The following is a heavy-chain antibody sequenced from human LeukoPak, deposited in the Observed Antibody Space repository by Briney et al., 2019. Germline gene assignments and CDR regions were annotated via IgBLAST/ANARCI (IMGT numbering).Heavy chain of an antibody. CDR1: GFTFSDFY. Sequence: PGGSLRLSCEASGFTFSDFYMSWIRQAPGQGLEWLSYISTTGYTIYYADSVKGRFTISRDNTQNSLFLQMDSLRVEDTAVYYCARDYASEYMGVWGKGTTVTVSS. CDR3: ARDYASEYMGV. CDR2: ISTTGYTI. V-gene: IGHV3-11*04. D-gene: IGHD3-16*01. J-gene: IGHJ6*03.